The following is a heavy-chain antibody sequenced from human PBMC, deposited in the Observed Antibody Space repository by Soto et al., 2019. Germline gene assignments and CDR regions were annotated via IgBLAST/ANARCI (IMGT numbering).Heavy chain of an antibody. V-gene: IGHV1-18*01. CDR1: GYTFITYG. CDR3: ARDRLEGPRPPLF. D-gene: IGHD6-6*01. CDR2: ISTYNGNT. Sequence: ASVKVSCKSSGYTFITYGISWVRQAPGQGLEWMGWISTYNGNTNYAPKLQDRVTMTTDTSTTTAYMELRSLTSDDTAVYYCARDRLEGPRPPLFWGQGTLVTVSS. J-gene: IGHJ4*02.